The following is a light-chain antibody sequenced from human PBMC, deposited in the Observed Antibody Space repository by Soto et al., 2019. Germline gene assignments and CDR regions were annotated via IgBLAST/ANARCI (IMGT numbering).Light chain of an antibody. V-gene: IGKV3D-15*01. CDR3: QQYNGWLWT. Sequence: EIVMTQSPATLSASPGERVTLSCRVSQSVSGNLAWYQQKPGQAPRLLIYGAVTRATGIPARFSGRGSGTEFPLTITSLQSEDFAVYFCQQYNGWLWTFGQGTKVDI. CDR1: QSVSGN. CDR2: GAV. J-gene: IGKJ1*01.